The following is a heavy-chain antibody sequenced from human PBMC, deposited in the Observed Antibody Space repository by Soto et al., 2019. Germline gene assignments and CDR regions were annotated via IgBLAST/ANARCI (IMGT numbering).Heavy chain of an antibody. CDR3: ATQTISYTWGV. J-gene: IGHJ6*02. CDR2: VFLGDEH. D-gene: IGHD3-16*01. CDR1: GAPFTPPKG. V-gene: IGHV4-4*02. Sequence: QVQLQESGPGLVKPSETRSLTCPVSGAPFTPPKGWAWARLPPGRGWEWIGDVFLGDEHTSNPSLEGRFTMSLDKSNNHFSLKLTSVTAADAASYYCATQTISYTWGVWGRGTSVTVSS.